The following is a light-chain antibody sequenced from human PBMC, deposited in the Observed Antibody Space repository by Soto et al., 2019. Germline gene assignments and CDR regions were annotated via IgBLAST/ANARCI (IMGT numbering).Light chain of an antibody. CDR3: SSYASSSAYV. V-gene: IGLV2-14*01. Sequence: QSALTQPASVSGSPGQSITISCTGTSSDVGDYNYVSWYQQYPGKAPKLMLYEVTNRPSGVSNRFSGSKSGNTASLTISGLQPEDEADYYCSSYASSSAYVFGTGTKLTVL. CDR2: EVT. J-gene: IGLJ1*01. CDR1: SSDVGDYNY.